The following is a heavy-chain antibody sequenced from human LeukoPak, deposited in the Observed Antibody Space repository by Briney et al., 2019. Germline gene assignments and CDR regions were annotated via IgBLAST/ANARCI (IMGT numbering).Heavy chain of an antibody. CDR2: IYYSGST. Sequence: SETLSLTCTVSGGSISIYYWSWIRQPPGKGLEWIGYIYYSGSTNYNPSLKSRVTISVDTSKNQFSLELSSVTAADTAVYYCARDRGYDYVWGSYRYDYWGQGTLVTVSS. D-gene: IGHD3-16*02. V-gene: IGHV4-59*01. CDR1: GGSISIYY. CDR3: ARDRGYDYVWGSYRYDY. J-gene: IGHJ4*02.